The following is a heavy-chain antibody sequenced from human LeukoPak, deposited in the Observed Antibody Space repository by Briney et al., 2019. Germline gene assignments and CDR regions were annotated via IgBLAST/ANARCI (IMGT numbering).Heavy chain of an antibody. J-gene: IGHJ4*02. CDR2: MRSKTYGSTT. Sequence: PGRSLRLSCTCSGFTFGDYPMTWVRQAPGKGLEWVGFMRSKTYGSTTEYAASVKGRFTISRDDSKSIAYLQMNSLETDDTAVYYCASRSGLQWLPYFDYWGPGILVTVSS. V-gene: IGHV3-49*02. CDR1: GFTFGDYP. CDR3: ASRSGLQWLPYFDY. D-gene: IGHD6-19*01.